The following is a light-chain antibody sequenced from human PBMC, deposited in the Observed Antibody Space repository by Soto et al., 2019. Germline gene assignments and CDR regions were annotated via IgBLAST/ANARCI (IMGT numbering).Light chain of an antibody. Sequence: QSALTQPRSVSGSPGQSVTISCTGTSSDVGGYNYVSWYQQHPGKAPKLMIYDVNKRPSGVPDRFSGSKSDNTASLTISGLQAEDEAYYYCCSYAGSDTLVFGGGTKLTVL. J-gene: IGLJ2*01. V-gene: IGLV2-11*01. CDR2: DVN. CDR1: SSDVGGYNY. CDR3: CSYAGSDTLV.